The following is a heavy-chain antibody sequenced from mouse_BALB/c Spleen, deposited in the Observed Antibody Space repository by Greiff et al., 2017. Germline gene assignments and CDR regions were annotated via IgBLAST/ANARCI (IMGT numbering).Heavy chain of an antibody. CDR1: GYTFSSYW. Sequence: VQLQQSGAELMKPGASVKISCKATGYTFSSYWIEWVKQRPGHGLEWIGEILPGSGSTNYNEKFKGKATFTADTSSNTAYMQLSSLTSEDSAVYYCARPTYYGSSDGFAYWGQGTLVTVSA. CDR3: ARPTYYGSSDGFAY. CDR2: ILPGSGST. D-gene: IGHD1-1*01. V-gene: IGHV1-9*01. J-gene: IGHJ3*01.